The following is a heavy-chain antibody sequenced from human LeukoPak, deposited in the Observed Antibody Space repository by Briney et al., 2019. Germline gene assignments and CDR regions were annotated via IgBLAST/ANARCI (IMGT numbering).Heavy chain of an antibody. J-gene: IGHJ5*02. D-gene: IGHD2-15*01. CDR1: GFTFKLYW. Sequence: GGSLRLSCAVSGFTFKLYWMHWVRRAPGKGPVWVSRINDDGSDTTYADSVKGRFTISRDDAKNMLFLQMSSLRAEDTAVYYCVRGGPSTWSWGQGTLVTVSS. CDR3: VRGGPSTWS. CDR2: INDDGSDT. V-gene: IGHV3-74*01.